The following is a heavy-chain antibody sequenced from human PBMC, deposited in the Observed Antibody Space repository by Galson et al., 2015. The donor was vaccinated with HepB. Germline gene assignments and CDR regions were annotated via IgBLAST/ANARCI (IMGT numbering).Heavy chain of an antibody. CDR2: LDWDDDK. CDR3: ARIQGTAMVFDY. J-gene: IGHJ4*02. CDR1: GFSLSTSGMC. D-gene: IGHD5-18*01. Sequence: PALVIPTQTLTLTCTFSGFSLSTSGMCVSWIRQPPGKALEWLALLDWDDDKYYSTSLKTRLTISKDTSKNQVVLTMTNMDPVDTATYYCARIQGTAMVFDYWGQGTLVTVSS. V-gene: IGHV2-70*01.